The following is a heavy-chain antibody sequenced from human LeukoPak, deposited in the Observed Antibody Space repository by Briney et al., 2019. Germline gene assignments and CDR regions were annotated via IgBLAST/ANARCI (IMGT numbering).Heavy chain of an antibody. CDR2: ISSSSSTI. D-gene: IGHD6-19*01. CDR1: GFTFSSYS. CDR3: AKLNIGWYEDY. Sequence: PGGSLRLSCAASGFTFSSYSMNWVRQAPGKGLEWVSYISSSSSTIYYADSVKGRFTISRDNAKNSLYVQMNSLRAEDTAVYYCAKLNIGWYEDYWGQGTLVTVSS. V-gene: IGHV3-48*01. J-gene: IGHJ4*02.